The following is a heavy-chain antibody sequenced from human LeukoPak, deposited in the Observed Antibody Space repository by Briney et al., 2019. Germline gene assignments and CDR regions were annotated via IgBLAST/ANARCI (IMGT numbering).Heavy chain of an antibody. CDR1: GLTFSDFS. V-gene: IGHV3-21*01. J-gene: IGHJ4*02. CDR3: ARPWLTCSGGSCYSYYFDY. Sequence: GGSLRLSCAASGLTFSDFSMNWVRQAPGKGLEWVSSISNGSGYIFYADSVEGRFTISRDNAKNSLYLQMSSLRAEDTAVYYCARPWLTCSGGSCYSYYFDYWGQGTLVTVST. D-gene: IGHD2-15*01. CDR2: ISNGSGYI.